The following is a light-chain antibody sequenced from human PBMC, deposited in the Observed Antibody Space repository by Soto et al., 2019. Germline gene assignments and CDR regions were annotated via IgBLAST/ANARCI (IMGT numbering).Light chain of an antibody. Sequence: QSALTQPASVSGSPGQSVTISCTGTSSDVGAYNYVSWYQQHPGKAPKLMIYEVSNRPSGVSNRFSGSKSGNTASLTISGLQAEDEADYCCNSYTGSSTRFVFGTGTKLTVL. V-gene: IGLV2-14*01. CDR1: SSDVGAYNY. J-gene: IGLJ1*01. CDR3: NSYTGSSTRFV. CDR2: EVS.